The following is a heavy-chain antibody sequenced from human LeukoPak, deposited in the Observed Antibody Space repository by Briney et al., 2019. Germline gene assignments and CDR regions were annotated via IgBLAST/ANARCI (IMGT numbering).Heavy chain of an antibody. D-gene: IGHD3-22*01. CDR3: ARDLGYYDSSGYQD. Sequence: GGSLRLSCAASGFTVSSHHMSWVRQAPGKGLECVSDIFGGGTTYYADSVKGRFTISRDNSRNTLYIQMNSLRVEDTAVYYCARDLGYYDSSGYQDWGQGTLVTVSS. CDR1: GFTVSSHH. J-gene: IGHJ4*02. CDR2: IFGGGTT. V-gene: IGHV3-53*01.